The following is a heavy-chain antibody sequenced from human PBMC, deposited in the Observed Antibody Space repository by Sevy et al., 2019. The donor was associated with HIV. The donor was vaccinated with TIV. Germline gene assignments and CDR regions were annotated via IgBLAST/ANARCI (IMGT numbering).Heavy chain of an antibody. V-gene: IGHV3-30*18. Sequence: GGSLRLSCAASGFTFSHYGMHWVRQAPGKGLEWVAGISNDGSNEYSADSVKGRFTISRDDSKSTLFLQMNSLRPEDTAVYYCAKDREYKSEYRFDTWGQGTLVTVSS. CDR3: AKDREYKSEYRFDT. J-gene: IGHJ5*02. CDR1: GFTFSHYG. CDR2: ISNDGSNE. D-gene: IGHD6-6*01.